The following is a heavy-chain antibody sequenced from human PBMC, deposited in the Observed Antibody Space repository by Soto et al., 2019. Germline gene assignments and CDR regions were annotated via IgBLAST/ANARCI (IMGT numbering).Heavy chain of an antibody. J-gene: IGHJ6*02. CDR2: ISGYNGDT. D-gene: IGHD2-8*01. V-gene: IGHV1-18*01. CDR1: GYTFTRYG. Sequence: QGQLVQSGAEVKKPGASVKVSCKASGYTFTRYGISWVRQATGQGLEWMGWISGYNGDTKYAQKFQGRCTMTLDTSTTTAYMELRGLTSDDTAVYYCAKNGQPPYYYYGMDVWGQGTTVTVSS. CDR3: AKNGQPPYYYYGMDV.